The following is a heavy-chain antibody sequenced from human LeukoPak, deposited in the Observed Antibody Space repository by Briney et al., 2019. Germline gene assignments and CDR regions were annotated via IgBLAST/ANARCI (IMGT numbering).Heavy chain of an antibody. D-gene: IGHD6-19*01. CDR3: VKEWFTSGPYFDY. Sequence: GGSLRLSCVGAGFSFSSYGMHWVRQAPGKGLEWVAVISYDGGAKYYAGSVKGRFTISRDNSRNTLYLQMNSLRAEDTAIYYCVKEWFTSGPYFDYWGQGTLVTVSS. CDR2: ISYDGGAK. V-gene: IGHV3-30*18. J-gene: IGHJ4*02. CDR1: GFSFSSYG.